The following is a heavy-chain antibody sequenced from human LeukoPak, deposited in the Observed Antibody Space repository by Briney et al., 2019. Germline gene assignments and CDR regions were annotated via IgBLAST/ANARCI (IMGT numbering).Heavy chain of an antibody. J-gene: IGHJ3*02. CDR2: ISWNSGSI. V-gene: IGHV3-9*02. Sequence: GGSLRLSCAASGFTSDDYAMHWVRQAPGKGLEWVSGISWNSGSIGYADSVKGRFTISRDNAKNSLYLQMNSLRAEDTALYYCAKDLGEDSYGISNAFDIWGQGTMVTVSS. CDR3: AKDLGEDSYGISNAFDI. CDR1: GFTSDDYA. D-gene: IGHD5-18*01.